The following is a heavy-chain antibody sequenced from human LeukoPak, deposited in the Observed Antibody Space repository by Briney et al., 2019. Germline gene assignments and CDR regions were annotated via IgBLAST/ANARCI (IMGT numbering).Heavy chain of an antibody. CDR1: GYTFTSYA. D-gene: IGHD3-16*01. Sequence: VASVKVSCKASGYTFTSYAIHWVRQAPGQRLEWMGWISAYNGNTNYAQKLQGRVTMTTDTSTSTAYMELRSLRSDDTAVYYCARDWGNDPDDYWGQGTLVTVSS. J-gene: IGHJ4*02. V-gene: IGHV1-18*01. CDR3: ARDWGNDPDDY. CDR2: ISAYNGNT.